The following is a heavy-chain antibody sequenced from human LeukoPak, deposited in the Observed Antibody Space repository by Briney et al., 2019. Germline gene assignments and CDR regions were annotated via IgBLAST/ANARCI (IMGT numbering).Heavy chain of an antibody. CDR2: IYPGDSDT. CDR1: GYSFTSYW. CDR3: ARSSDSSGYYDYFDY. D-gene: IGHD3-22*01. J-gene: IGHJ4*02. V-gene: IGHV5-51*01. Sequence: GESLKISCKGSGYSFTSYWIGWVRQMPGKGLEWMAIIYPGDSDTRYSPSFQGQVTISADKSINTAYLQWSSLKASDTAMYYCARSSDSSGYYDYFDYWGQRTLVTVSS.